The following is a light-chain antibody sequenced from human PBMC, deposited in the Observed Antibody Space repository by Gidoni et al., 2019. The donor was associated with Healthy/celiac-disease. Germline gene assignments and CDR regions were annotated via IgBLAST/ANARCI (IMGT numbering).Light chain of an antibody. CDR1: SSDVGGYNY. CDR2: EVS. CDR3: SSYTSSSTLVV. J-gene: IGLJ2*01. Sequence: QSALPQPASVSGSPGQSITISCTGTSSDVGGYNYVSWYQQHPGKAPKLMIYEVSNRPSGVSNRFSGSKSGNTASLTNSGLQAEDEADYYGSSYTSSSTLVVFGGGTKLTVL. V-gene: IGLV2-14*01.